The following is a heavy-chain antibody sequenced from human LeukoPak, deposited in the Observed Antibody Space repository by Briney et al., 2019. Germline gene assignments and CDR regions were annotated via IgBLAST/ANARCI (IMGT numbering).Heavy chain of an antibody. D-gene: IGHD3-3*02. Sequence: GGSLRLSCAASGFTFSNYWIHWVRQAPGKGLVWVSRINSDGSSTSYADSVKGRFTISRDNAKNTLYLQMNSLRAEDTAVYYCARDRHFAAFDIWGQGTMVTVSS. CDR1: GFTFSNYW. CDR3: ARDRHFAAFDI. CDR2: INSDGSST. V-gene: IGHV3-74*01. J-gene: IGHJ3*02.